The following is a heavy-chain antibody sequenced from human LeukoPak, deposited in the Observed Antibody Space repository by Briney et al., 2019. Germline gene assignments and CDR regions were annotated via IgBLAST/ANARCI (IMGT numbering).Heavy chain of an antibody. V-gene: IGHV3-23*01. CDR2: ISGSGGST. J-gene: IGHJ4*02. D-gene: IGHD2-15*01. CDR3: AKVVVAATVFDY. CDR1: GFTFSSYT. Sequence: GVLRLSCAASGFTFSSYTMSWVRQAPGKGLEWVSAISGSGGSTYYADSVKGRFTISRDNSKNTLYLQMNSLRAEDTAVYYCAKVVVAATVFDYWGQGTLVTVSS.